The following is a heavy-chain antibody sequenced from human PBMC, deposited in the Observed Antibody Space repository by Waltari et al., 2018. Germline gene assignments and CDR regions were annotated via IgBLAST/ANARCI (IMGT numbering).Heavy chain of an antibody. CDR3: AKEPLAVAGYYFDY. D-gene: IGHD6-19*01. J-gene: IGHJ4*02. CDR1: GFTFRSYA. Sequence: EVQLLESGGGLVQPGGSLRLSCAASGFTFRSYAMSWVRQVPGKGLKWVSVISGSGGSTHYADSVKGRFTISRDNSKNTLYLQMNSLRAEDTAVYYCAKEPLAVAGYYFDYWGQGTLVTVSS. CDR2: ISGSGGST. V-gene: IGHV3-23*01.